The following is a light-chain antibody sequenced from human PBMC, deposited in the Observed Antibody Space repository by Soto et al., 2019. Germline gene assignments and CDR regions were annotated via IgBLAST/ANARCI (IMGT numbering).Light chain of an antibody. J-gene: IGKJ1*01. CDR1: QGITNY. CDR3: QNYDSAPRT. CDR2: AAS. Sequence: DIQMTQSPSSLSASVGDTVTITCRASQGITNYLAWFQQRPGKVPKLLIYAASTLQSGVPSRFRGSRSGTDFTLTSSSVQPEDVATYYCQNYDSAPRTFGQGTKVEIK. V-gene: IGKV1-27*01.